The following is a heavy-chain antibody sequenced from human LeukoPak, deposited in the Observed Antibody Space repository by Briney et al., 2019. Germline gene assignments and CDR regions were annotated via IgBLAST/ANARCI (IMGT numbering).Heavy chain of an antibody. CDR1: GGSVSSSLNY. V-gene: IGHV4-39*01. CDR2: TYYTGST. CDR3: ARLSKGRYFDYIFDY. D-gene: IGHD3-9*01. Sequence: PSETLSLTCTVSGGSVSSSLNYWGWIRQPPGKGLEGIGNTYYTGSTYSNPTLKSRVTMSVDTSKNQFSLKLNSVTAADTAVYYCARLSKGRYFDYIFDYWGQGTLLTVSS. J-gene: IGHJ4*02.